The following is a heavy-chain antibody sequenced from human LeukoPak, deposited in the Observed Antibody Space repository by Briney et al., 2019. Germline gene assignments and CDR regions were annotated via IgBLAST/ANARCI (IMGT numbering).Heavy chain of an antibody. Sequence: GGSLRLSCAASGFTFSRYWMTWVRQAPGKGLEWVAKIKEDGSDKYYVDSLKGRFTISKDNAKTSLYMQMNSLRAEDTAVYYCARLYSYAMDVWGQGTTVTVSS. J-gene: IGHJ6*02. CDR1: GFTFSRYW. CDR2: IKEDGSDK. V-gene: IGHV3-7*01. CDR3: ARLYSYAMDV.